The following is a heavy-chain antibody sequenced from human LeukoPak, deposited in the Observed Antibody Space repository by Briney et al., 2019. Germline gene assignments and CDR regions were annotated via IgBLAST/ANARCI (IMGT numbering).Heavy chain of an antibody. J-gene: IGHJ4*02. Sequence: GASVKVSCKASGYTFTGYYMHWVRQAPGQGLEWMGWINPNSGGTNYAQKFQGRVTMIRDTSISTAYMELSRLRSDDTAVYYCAREAVDSSSWYGAYWGQGTLVTVSS. CDR3: AREAVDSSSWYGAY. CDR1: GYTFTGYY. D-gene: IGHD6-13*01. V-gene: IGHV1-2*02. CDR2: INPNSGGT.